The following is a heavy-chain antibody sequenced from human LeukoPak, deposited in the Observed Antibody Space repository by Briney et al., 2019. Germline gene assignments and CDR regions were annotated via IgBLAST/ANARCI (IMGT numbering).Heavy chain of an antibody. J-gene: IGHJ4*02. Sequence: PSETLSLTCGVCIGSFSGYYWSWIRQPPGKGREWIGEITHGGSTNYNPSRKRRITISVSTSKNHFSLELNSVTAAETAVYYCARGGWHSSSWYFDYWGQGTLVTVS. CDR3: ARGGWHSSSWYFDY. CDR2: ITHGGST. D-gene: IGHD6-13*01. CDR1: IGSFSGYY. V-gene: IGHV4-34*01.